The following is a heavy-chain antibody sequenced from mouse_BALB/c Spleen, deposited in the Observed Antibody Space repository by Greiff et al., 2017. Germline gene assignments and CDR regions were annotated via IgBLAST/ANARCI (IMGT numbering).Heavy chain of an antibody. Sequence: EVKLMESGGGLVQPGGSMKLSCVASGFTFSNYWMNWVRQSPEKGLEWVAEIRLKSNNYATHYAESVKGRFTISRDDSKSSVYLQMNNLRAEDTGIYYCTRPLEYYGSSHGGFAYWGQGTLVTVSA. D-gene: IGHD1-1*01. J-gene: IGHJ3*01. CDR1: GFTFSNYW. CDR3: TRPLEYYGSSHGGFAY. CDR2: IRLKSNNYAT. V-gene: IGHV6-6*02.